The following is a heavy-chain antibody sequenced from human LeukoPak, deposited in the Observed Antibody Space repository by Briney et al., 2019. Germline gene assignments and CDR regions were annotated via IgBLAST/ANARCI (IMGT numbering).Heavy chain of an antibody. J-gene: IGHJ4*02. D-gene: IGHD1-1*01. Sequence: GGSLRLSCPASGFTFSTYAIYWVRQPPGKGREWVAFIGYDGSNKIYADSMKGRFTISRDNSYNTVCLQMTGLRAEDTAVYYCAKDGESGIQYTQGYFDYWGQGTLVTVSS. CDR1: GFTFSTYA. CDR2: IGYDGSNK. V-gene: IGHV3-30*02. CDR3: AKDGESGIQYTQGYFDY.